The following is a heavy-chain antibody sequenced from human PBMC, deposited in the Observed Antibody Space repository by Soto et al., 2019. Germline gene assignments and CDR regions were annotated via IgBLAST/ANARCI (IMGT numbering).Heavy chain of an antibody. CDR3: ATAGITVAGINCDY. J-gene: IGHJ4*02. D-gene: IGHD6-19*01. Sequence: EVQLLESGGGLVQPGGSLRLSCTASGFTFSSYAMSWVRQTPGKGLEWVSAISGGGGSTYYADSVKGQGRFTISRDNSKNTFYLQMNSLRAEDTAVYYCATAGITVAGINCDYWGQGSLVTVSS. CDR1: GFTFSSYA. CDR2: ISGGGGST. V-gene: IGHV3-23*01.